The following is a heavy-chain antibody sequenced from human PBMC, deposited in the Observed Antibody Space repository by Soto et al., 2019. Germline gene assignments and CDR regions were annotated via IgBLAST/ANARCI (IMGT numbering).Heavy chain of an antibody. CDR2: ISGSGGST. V-gene: IGHV3-23*01. J-gene: IGHJ4*02. D-gene: IGHD4-17*01. CDR1: GFTFSSYA. CDR3: AKDRYPMTTVTTVVFFDY. Sequence: EVQLLESGGGLVQPGGSLRLSCAASGFTFSSYAMSWVRQAPGKGLEWVSAISGSGGSTYYADSVKGRFTISRDNSKNTLYLQMNSLRAEDTAVYYCAKDRYPMTTVTTVVFFDYWGQGTLVTVSS.